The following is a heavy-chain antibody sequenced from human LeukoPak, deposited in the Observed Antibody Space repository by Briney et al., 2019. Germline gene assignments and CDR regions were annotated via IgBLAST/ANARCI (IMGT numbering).Heavy chain of an antibody. Sequence: ASVKVSCKASGGTFSSYAISWVRQAPGQGLEWMGGIIPIFGTANYAQKFQGRVTITADESTSTAYMELRSLRSDDTAVYYCARATPAPRYYYYYYMDVWGKGTTVTVSS. CDR1: GGTFSSYA. D-gene: IGHD2-2*01. J-gene: IGHJ6*03. V-gene: IGHV1-69*13. CDR2: IIPIFGTA. CDR3: ARATPAPRYYYYYYMDV.